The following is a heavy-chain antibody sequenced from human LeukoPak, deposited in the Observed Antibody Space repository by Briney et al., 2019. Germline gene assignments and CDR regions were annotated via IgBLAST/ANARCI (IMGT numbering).Heavy chain of an antibody. Sequence: GGSLRLSCAASGFTFSTYTVNWVRQAPGRGLEWVSSISSGSSHKYYSDSVKGRFTTSRDNAKKSLYLQVNTLRGEDTAVLCCGRAGHSVPDCGGDCYPVDYWREGTLVTVCS. D-gene: IGHD2-21*01. V-gene: IGHV3-21*01. CDR3: GRAGHSVPDCGGDCYPVDY. J-gene: IGHJ4*02. CDR2: ISSGSSHK. CDR1: GFTFSTYT.